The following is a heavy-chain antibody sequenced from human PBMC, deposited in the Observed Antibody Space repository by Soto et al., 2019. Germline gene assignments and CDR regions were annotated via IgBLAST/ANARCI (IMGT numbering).Heavy chain of an antibody. CDR2: INPSGGTT. CDR1: GYTFTSYY. J-gene: IGHJ5*02. V-gene: IGHV1-46*01. CDR3: ARASRIAVSGSPQTS. Sequence: GASVKVSCKASGYTFTSYYIHWVRQAPGQGLEWMGVINPSGGTTTYAQKFQGRVTMTRDTSTSSVYMELSSLRSEDTAVYYCARASRIAVSGSPQTSWGQGTLVTVSS. D-gene: IGHD6-19*01.